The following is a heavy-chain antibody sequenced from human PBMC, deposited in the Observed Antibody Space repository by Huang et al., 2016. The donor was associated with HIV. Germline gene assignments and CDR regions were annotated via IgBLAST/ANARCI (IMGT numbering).Heavy chain of an antibody. Sequence: QLHLQESGPGLVKPSETLSLTCAVSGGSISRSTHSWVWIRQPPGKGLEWLGSIGYTGSTFYNPSLRSRVTASVDTSKNQFSLRLTSVTAADTAVYYCGRHYGSSIDYWGQGAQVTVSS. CDR3: GRHYGSSIDY. V-gene: IGHV4-39*01. CDR1: GGSISRSTHS. D-gene: IGHD2-21*01. J-gene: IGHJ4*02. CDR2: IGYTGST.